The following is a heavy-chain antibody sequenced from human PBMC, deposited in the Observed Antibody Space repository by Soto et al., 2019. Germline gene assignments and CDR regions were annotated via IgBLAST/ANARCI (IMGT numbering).Heavy chain of an antibody. CDR2: ISWNSGSI. D-gene: IGHD3-16*01. CDR1: GFTFSSYS. CDR3: AKDQKMITFWGARGAFDI. V-gene: IGHV3-9*01. Sequence: EVQLVESGGGLVQPGGSLRLSCAASGFTFSSYSMNWVRQAPGKGLEWVSGISWNSGSIGYADSVKGRFTISRDNAKNSLYLEMNSLRAEDTALYYCAKDQKMITFWGARGAFDIWGQGTMVTVSS. J-gene: IGHJ3*02.